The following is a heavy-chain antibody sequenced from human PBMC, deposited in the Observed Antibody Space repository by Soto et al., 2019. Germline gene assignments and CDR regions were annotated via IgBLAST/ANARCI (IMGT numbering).Heavy chain of an antibody. CDR2: IDPTDSDT. CDR1: GYSFTTYW. D-gene: IGHD2-15*01. Sequence: PGEALKISCKGSGYSFTTYWISWVRQMPGKVVEWMGRIDPTDSDTYYSPSFQGHVTFSADKSISTVYLQWSSLKASDTAMYYCATHCAQVVLPWFDPWGQGXLVTVYS. J-gene: IGHJ5*02. V-gene: IGHV5-10-1*01. CDR3: ATHCAQVVLPWFDP.